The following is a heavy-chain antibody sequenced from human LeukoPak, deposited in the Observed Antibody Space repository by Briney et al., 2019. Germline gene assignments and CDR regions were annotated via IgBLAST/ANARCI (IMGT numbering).Heavy chain of an antibody. D-gene: IGHD3/OR15-3a*01. CDR1: GCSISSGGYY. Sequence: SQTLSLTCTVSGCSISSGGYYWNWIRQHPGKGLEWIGYIYYSGSTYYNPSLKSRVTISVDTSKNQFSLKLSSVTAADTAVYYCARGTHHYFDYWGQGTLVTVSS. J-gene: IGHJ4*02. V-gene: IGHV4-31*03. CDR3: ARGTHHYFDY. CDR2: IYYSGST.